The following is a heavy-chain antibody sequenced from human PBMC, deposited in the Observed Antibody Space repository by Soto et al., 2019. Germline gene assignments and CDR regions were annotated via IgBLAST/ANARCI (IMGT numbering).Heavy chain of an antibody. J-gene: IGHJ4*02. V-gene: IGHV4-30-4*01. CDR3: ASLRSRWNIDY. CDR1: GGSISTDDHY. D-gene: IGHD6-13*01. Sequence: QVQLQESGPGLVKPSQTLSLTCTVSGGSISTDDHYWSWIRQPPGKGLEWIGYIYYTGSTHYNPSLKSRLFTSLDTSPNQFSLQLTSVTTAATAVYYCASLRSRWNIDYWGQGTLVTVSS. CDR2: IYYTGST.